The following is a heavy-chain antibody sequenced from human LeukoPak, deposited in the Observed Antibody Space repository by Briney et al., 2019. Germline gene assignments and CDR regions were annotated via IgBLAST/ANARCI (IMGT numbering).Heavy chain of an antibody. Sequence: SVKVSCKASGGTFSSYAISWVRQAPGQRLEWMGRIIPIFGTANYAQKFQGRVTITTDESTSTAYMELSSLRSEDTAVYYCAGSGDYFDYWGQGTLVTVSS. CDR2: IIPIFGTA. CDR1: GGTFSSYA. D-gene: IGHD2-15*01. V-gene: IGHV1-69*05. CDR3: AGSGDYFDY. J-gene: IGHJ4*02.